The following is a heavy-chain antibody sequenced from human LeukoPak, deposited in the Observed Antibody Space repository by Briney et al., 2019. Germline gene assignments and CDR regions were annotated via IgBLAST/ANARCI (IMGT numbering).Heavy chain of an antibody. J-gene: IGHJ4*02. Sequence: GGSLRLSCAASGFTFSSYSMNWVRQAPGKGLEWVSSISSNSSYIYYADSVKGRFTISRDNAKNSLYLQMNSLRAEDTAVYYCARTAWGYCSGGSCSDFDYWGQGTLVTVSS. V-gene: IGHV3-21*01. CDR3: ARTAWGYCSGGSCSDFDY. CDR2: ISSNSSYI. CDR1: GFTFSSYS. D-gene: IGHD2-15*01.